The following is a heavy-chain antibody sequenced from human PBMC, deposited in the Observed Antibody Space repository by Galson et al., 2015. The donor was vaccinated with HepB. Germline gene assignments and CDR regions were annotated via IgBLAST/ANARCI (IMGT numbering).Heavy chain of an antibody. CDR3: ARADALRTVDS. V-gene: IGHV3-7*03. Sequence: SLRLSCAASGFTFTDYWTSWVRQAPGKGLEWVANINKDGNDRYYVDSVEGRFTVSRDNAKNSLYLRMNSLRVEDTALYYCARADALRTVDSWGQGALVTVSS. CDR2: INKDGNDR. CDR1: GFTFTDYW. J-gene: IGHJ4*02.